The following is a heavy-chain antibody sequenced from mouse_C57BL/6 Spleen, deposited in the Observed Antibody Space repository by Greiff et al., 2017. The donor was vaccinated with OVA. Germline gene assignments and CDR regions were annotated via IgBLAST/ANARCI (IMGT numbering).Heavy chain of an antibody. D-gene: IGHD1-1*01. J-gene: IGHJ2*01. CDR1: GYSITSGYY. CDR3: ALREITTVVAFDY. Sequence: ESGPGLVKPSQSLSLTCSVTGYSITSGYYWNWIRQFPGNKLEWMGYISYDGSNNYNPSLKNRISITRDTSKNQFFLKLNSVTTEDTATYYCALREITTVVAFDYWGQGTTLTVSS. CDR2: ISYDGSN. V-gene: IGHV3-6*01.